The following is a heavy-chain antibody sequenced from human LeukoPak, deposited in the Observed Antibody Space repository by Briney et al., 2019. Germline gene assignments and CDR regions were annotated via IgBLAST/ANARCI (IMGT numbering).Heavy chain of an antibody. D-gene: IGHD3-22*01. CDR2: ISWNSGSV. V-gene: IGHV3-23*01. Sequence: GGSLRLSCAASGFTFSSYSMNWVRQAPGKGLEWVSGISWNSGSVVYADSVKGRFTISRDNSKNTLYLQMNSLRAEDTAVYYCAKYYKLSGYYLGGYDYWGQGTLVTVSS. CDR1: GFTFSSYS. CDR3: AKYYKLSGYYLGGYDY. J-gene: IGHJ4*02.